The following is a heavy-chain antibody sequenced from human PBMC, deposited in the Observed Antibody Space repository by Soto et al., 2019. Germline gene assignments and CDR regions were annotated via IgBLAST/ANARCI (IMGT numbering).Heavy chain of an antibody. CDR2: ISYNGDIT. Sequence: GGSLRLSCAASGFTFSSYSMYWVRQAPGKGLEYVSAISYNGDITYYANSVKGRFTISRDNAKNSLYLQMNSLRAEDTAVYYCARDNVDSSGYYAQLDYWGQGTLVTVSS. D-gene: IGHD3-22*01. CDR3: ARDNVDSSGYYAQLDY. V-gene: IGHV3-64*01. CDR1: GFTFSSYS. J-gene: IGHJ4*02.